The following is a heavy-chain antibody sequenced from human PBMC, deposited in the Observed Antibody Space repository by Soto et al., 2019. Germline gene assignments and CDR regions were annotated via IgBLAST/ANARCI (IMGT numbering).Heavy chain of an antibody. CDR1: GFSFNVYW. CDR2: IYPGDSDA. J-gene: IGHJ6*02. CDR3: ASSIPFSVPYGMDV. Sequence: GESLKISCKGSGFSFNVYWIGWVRQMPGKGLEWMGVIYPGDSDARYSPSFQGQVTISADRSTSTAYLQWSSLKASDTAMYYCASSIPFSVPYGMDVWGQGTTVTVSS. D-gene: IGHD6-6*01. V-gene: IGHV5-51*01.